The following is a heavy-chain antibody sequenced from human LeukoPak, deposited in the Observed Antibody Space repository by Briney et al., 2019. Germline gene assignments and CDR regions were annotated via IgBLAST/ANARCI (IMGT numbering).Heavy chain of an antibody. Sequence: SETLSLTCAVYVGSFSGYYWSWIRQPPGKVLEWIGEINHSGSTNHNPSLKSRVTISVDTSKNQFSLKLSSVTAADTAVYYCARGVRYYDSSGYRDYYYYMDVWGKGTTVTVSS. J-gene: IGHJ6*03. V-gene: IGHV4-34*01. D-gene: IGHD3-22*01. CDR3: ARGVRYYDSSGYRDYYYYMDV. CDR1: VGSFSGYY. CDR2: INHSGST.